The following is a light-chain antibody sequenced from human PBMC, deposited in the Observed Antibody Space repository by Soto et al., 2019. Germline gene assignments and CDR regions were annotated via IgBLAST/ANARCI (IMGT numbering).Light chain of an antibody. V-gene: IGKV1-39*01. CDR1: KSISSY. CDR3: QQSYSTPLFT. Sequence: DIQMTQPPSSLSASVGDRVTITCRASKSISSYLNWYQQKPGKVPKLLIYAASSLQSGVPSRFSGSGSGTDFTLTITSLQPEHFATYYCQQSYSTPLFTFGPGTKVDIK. CDR2: AAS. J-gene: IGKJ3*01.